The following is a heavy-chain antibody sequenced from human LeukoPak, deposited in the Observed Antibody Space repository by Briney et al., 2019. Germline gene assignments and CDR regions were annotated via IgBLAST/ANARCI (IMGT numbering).Heavy chain of an antibody. V-gene: IGHV4-61*05. Sequence: SETLSLTCTVSGGSISNSPYYWGWIRQPPGKGLEWIGYIYYSGSTNYNPSLKSRVTISVDTSKNQFSLKLSSVTAADTAVYYCARVGEGSGYYYSFDYWGQGTLVTVSS. J-gene: IGHJ4*02. CDR1: GGSISNSPYY. CDR3: ARVGEGSGYYYSFDY. CDR2: IYYSGST. D-gene: IGHD3-3*01.